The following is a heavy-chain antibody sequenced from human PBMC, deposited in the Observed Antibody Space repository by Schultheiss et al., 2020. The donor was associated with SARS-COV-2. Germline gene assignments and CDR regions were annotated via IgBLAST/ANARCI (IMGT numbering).Heavy chain of an antibody. CDR2: ISSSGSTI. V-gene: IGHV3-48*03. CDR1: GFIFSSDA. Sequence: GGSLRLSCAACGFIFSSDAMSWVRQAPGKGLEWVSYISSSGSTIYYADSVKGRFTISRDNAKNSLYLQMNSLKIEDTAVYYCTTDERWLQLLDYWGQGTLVTVSS. CDR3: TTDERWLQLLDY. J-gene: IGHJ4*02. D-gene: IGHD5-24*01.